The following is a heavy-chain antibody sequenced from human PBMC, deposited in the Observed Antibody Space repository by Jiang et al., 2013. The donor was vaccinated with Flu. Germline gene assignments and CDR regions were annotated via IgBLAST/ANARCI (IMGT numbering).Heavy chain of an antibody. CDR2: TFYRSKWYN. CDR1: GDSVSSNSVA. J-gene: IGHJ6*02. CDR3: AGFADSYYGMDV. V-gene: IGHV6-1*01. Sequence: SQTLSLTCAISGDSVSSNSVAWNWIRQSPSRGLEWLGRTFYRSKWYNEYAVPVKSRITINPDTSKNQFSLHLNSVTPEDTAVYYCAGFADSYYGMDVWGQGTTVTV.